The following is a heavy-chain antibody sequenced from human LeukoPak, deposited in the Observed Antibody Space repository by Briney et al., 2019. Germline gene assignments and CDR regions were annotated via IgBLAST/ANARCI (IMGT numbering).Heavy chain of an antibody. Sequence: SGTLSLTVSVSGGAIRSYYWSWIGQPPGKGWESIGYIYTSGTTNYNPSLKSRATISVDTCKNQFSLKMSPVTAADTDEYYGARLGVKNSFDPWGQGTLVTVSS. CDR1: GGAIRSYY. V-gene: IGHV4-4*09. J-gene: IGHJ5*02. D-gene: IGHD3-3*01. CDR3: ARLGVKNSFDP. CDR2: IYTSGTT.